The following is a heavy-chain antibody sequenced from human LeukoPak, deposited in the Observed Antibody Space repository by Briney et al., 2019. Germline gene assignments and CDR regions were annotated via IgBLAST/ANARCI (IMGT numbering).Heavy chain of an antibody. CDR3: ARVRDENWYDP. V-gene: IGHV3-11*04. Sequence: SGGSLRLSCAASGFTFSDYCMSWIRQAPGKGLEWVSYISSSGSTIYYADSVKGRFTISRDNAKNSLYLQMNSLRAEDTAVYYCARVRDENWYDPWGQGTLVTVSS. CDR1: GFTFSDYC. J-gene: IGHJ5*01. CDR2: ISSSGSTI.